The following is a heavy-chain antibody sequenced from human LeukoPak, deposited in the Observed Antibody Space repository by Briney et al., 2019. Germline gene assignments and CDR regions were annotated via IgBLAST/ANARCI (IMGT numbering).Heavy chain of an antibody. V-gene: IGHV3-23*01. CDR1: GFTFSSYA. Sequence: GGSLRLSCAASGFTFSSYAMSWVRQAPGKGLEWVSAISGSGGSTYYADSVKGRFTISRGNSKNTLYLQMNSLRAEDTAVYYCAKNEGTDILTGVWYFDLWGRGTLVTVSS. CDR3: AKNEGTDILTGVWYFDL. CDR2: ISGSGGST. J-gene: IGHJ2*01. D-gene: IGHD3-9*01.